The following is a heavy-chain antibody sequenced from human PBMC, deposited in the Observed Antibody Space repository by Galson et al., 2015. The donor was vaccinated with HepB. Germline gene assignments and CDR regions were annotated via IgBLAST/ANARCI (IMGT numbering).Heavy chain of an antibody. Sequence: SLRLSCAASGFTFDDYAMHWVRQAPVKGLEWVSGVSWNSGRIDYADSVKGRFIISRDNRKKSLYLQMNSLRVEDTALYYCVKDRGIIGTRVFDYWGQGTLVTVSS. CDR1: GFTFDDYA. V-gene: IGHV3-9*01. CDR3: VKDRGIIGTRVFDY. J-gene: IGHJ4*02. D-gene: IGHD1-7*01. CDR2: VSWNSGRI.